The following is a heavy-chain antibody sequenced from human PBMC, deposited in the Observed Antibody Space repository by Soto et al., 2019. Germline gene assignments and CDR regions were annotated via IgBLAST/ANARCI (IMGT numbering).Heavy chain of an antibody. V-gene: IGHV4-59*01. Sequence: QVQLQESGPGLVKPSETLSLTCTVSGGSISSYYWSWIRQPPGKGLEWIGYIYYSGSTNYNPSLTSRVTISVDTSKNQFSLKLSSVTAADTAVYYCARAYGVGAGDYWGQGTLVTVSS. CDR1: GGSISSYY. CDR2: IYYSGST. D-gene: IGHD4-17*01. J-gene: IGHJ4*02. CDR3: ARAYGVGAGDY.